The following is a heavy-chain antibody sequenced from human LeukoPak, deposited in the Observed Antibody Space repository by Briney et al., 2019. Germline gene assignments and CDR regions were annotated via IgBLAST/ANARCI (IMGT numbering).Heavy chain of an antibody. CDR3: ARETNYGDYAAYYCYYAMDV. V-gene: IGHV3-30*04. CDR1: GFTFSSYA. Sequence: PGRSLRLSCAASGFTFSSYAMHWVRQAPGKGLEWVAVISYDGSNKYYADSVKGRFTISRDNSKNTLDLQMNSLRAEDTAVYYCARETNYGDYAAYYCYYAMDVWGKGTTVTVSS. CDR2: ISYDGSNK. J-gene: IGHJ6*04. D-gene: IGHD4-17*01.